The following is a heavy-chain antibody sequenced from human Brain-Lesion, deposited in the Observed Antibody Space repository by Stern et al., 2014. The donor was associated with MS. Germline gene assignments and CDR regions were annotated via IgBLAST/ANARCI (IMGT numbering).Heavy chain of an antibody. CDR2: INPKSGGT. J-gene: IGHJ4*02. CDR3: ATYYYDATGYNDF. D-gene: IGHD3-22*01. CDR1: GYTFTRYY. Sequence: VQLVESEAEVKKPGASVKVSCKASGYTFTRYYMHWVRQAPGQGLEWMGWINPKSGGTNYAQKFQGWVTMSRDTSINTAYMELSRLRSDDTAVYYCATYYYDATGYNDFWGQGTLVTVSS. V-gene: IGHV1-2*04.